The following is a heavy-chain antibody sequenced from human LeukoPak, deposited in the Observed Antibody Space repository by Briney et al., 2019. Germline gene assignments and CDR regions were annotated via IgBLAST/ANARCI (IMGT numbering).Heavy chain of an antibody. CDR3: AKGYASLST. Sequence: GGSLRLSCAASGFTFDDYAMTWVRRAPGKGLEWVSAISGSVGSTYYADSVKGRFTISRDNSKNTLHLQMNSLRAEDTAVYYCAKGYASLSTWGQGTLVTVSS. J-gene: IGHJ4*02. CDR1: GFTFDDYA. CDR2: ISGSVGST. V-gene: IGHV3-23*01. D-gene: IGHD2-2*01.